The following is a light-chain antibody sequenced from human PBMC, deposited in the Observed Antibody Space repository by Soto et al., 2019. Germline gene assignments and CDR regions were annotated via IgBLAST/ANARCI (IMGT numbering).Light chain of an antibody. CDR2: EDN. J-gene: IGLJ3*02. Sequence: NFMLTQPHSVSESPGKTVTISCTGSSVSIASNYVQWYQQRPGSAPTTVIYEDNQRPSGVPDRFSGSIDSSSNSASLTISGLKTEDEADYYCQSYDSSNHRVFGGGTKVTVL. CDR1: SVSIASNY. CDR3: QSYDSSNHRV. V-gene: IGLV6-57*02.